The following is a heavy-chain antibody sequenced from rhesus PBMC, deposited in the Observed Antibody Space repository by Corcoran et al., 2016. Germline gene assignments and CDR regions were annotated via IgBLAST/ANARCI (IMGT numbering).Heavy chain of an antibody. Sequence: QLQLQESGPGLVKPSETLSLTCAVSGYSISSGYAWSWIRPPPGKGLEWIGYISYSGSTSYNPCLKSRVTISRDTSKNQFSLKLSSVTAADTAVYYCARDGYSGYDYWGQGVLVTVSS. J-gene: IGHJ4*01. V-gene: IGHV4-122*02. D-gene: IGHD5-30*01. CDR3: ARDGYSGYDY. CDR2: ISYSGST. CDR1: GYSISSGYA.